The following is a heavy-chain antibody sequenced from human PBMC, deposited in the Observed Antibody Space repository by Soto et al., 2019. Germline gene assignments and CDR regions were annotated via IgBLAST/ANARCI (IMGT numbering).Heavy chain of an antibody. CDR3: AKGPPPTDILVVPAAIFHYYYYMYV. CDR2: ISGSGGST. D-gene: IGHD2-2*01. J-gene: IGHJ6*03. CDR1: GFTFSSYA. V-gene: IGHV3-23*01. Sequence: EVQLLESGGGLVQPGGSLRLSCAASGFTFSSYAMSWVRQAPGKGLEWVSAISGSGGSTYYADSVKGRFTISRDNSKNTLYLQMNSLSAEDTAVYYCAKGPPPTDILVVPAAIFHYYYYMYVWGKGTTVTVSS.